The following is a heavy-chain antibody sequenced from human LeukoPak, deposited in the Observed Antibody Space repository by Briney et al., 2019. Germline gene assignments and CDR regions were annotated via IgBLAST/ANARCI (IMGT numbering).Heavy chain of an antibody. Sequence: ASVKVSCKASGGTFSSYAISWVRQMPGKGLEWMGIIYPGDSDTRYSPSFQGQVTISADKSISTAYLQWSSLKASDTAMYYCARRGEGFDPWGQGTLVTVSS. CDR1: GGTFSSYA. CDR2: IYPGDSDT. J-gene: IGHJ5*02. V-gene: IGHV5-51*01. D-gene: IGHD3-16*01. CDR3: ARRGEGFDP.